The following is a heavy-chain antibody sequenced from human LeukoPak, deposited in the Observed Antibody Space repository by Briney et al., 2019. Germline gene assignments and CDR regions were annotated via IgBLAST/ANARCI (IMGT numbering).Heavy chain of an antibody. D-gene: IGHD5-18*01. CDR2: TSWNSGST. J-gene: IGHJ4*02. CDR1: GFTFDDYA. Sequence: GRSLRLSCAASGFTFDDYAMHWVRQAPGEGLEWVSGTSWNSGSTGYADSVKGRFTISRDNAKNSLYLQMNSLRAEDTALYYCAKARGYSYGYDGVDYWGQGTLVTVSS. CDR3: AKARGYSYGYDGVDY. V-gene: IGHV3-9*01.